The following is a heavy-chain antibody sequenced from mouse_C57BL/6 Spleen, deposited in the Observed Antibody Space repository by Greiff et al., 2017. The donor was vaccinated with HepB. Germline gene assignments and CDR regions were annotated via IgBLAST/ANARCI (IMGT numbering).Heavy chain of an antibody. V-gene: IGHV5-16*01. CDR1: GFTFSDYY. Sequence: EVKVVESEGGLVQPGSSMKLSCTASGFTFSDYYMAWVRQVPEKGLEWVANINYDGSSTYYLDSLKSRFIISRDNAKNILYLQMSSLKSEDTATYYCARDSYYGSSFDYWGQGTTLTVSS. CDR2: INYDGSST. D-gene: IGHD1-1*01. J-gene: IGHJ2*01. CDR3: ARDSYYGSSFDY.